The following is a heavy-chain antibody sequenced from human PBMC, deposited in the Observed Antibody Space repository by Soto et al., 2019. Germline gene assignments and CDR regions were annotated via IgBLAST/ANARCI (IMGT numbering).Heavy chain of an antibody. D-gene: IGHD2-2*02. CDR3: ARSHCTSTSCYTCIGYGMDV. V-gene: IGHV5-51*01. CDR1: GYSFTFYW. CDR2: IYPGDSES. J-gene: IGHJ6*02. Sequence: PGESLKISCKGSGYSFTFYWIAWVRQMPGKGLEWMGIIYPGDSESRYSPSFQGQVTISADKSSNTAYLQWSSLKASDTAIYYCARSHCTSTSCYTCIGYGMDVWGQGTTVTVSS.